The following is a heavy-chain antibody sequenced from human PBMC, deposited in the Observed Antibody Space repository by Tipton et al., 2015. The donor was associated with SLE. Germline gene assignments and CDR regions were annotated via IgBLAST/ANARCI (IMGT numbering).Heavy chain of an antibody. D-gene: IGHD6-6*01. Sequence: TLSLTCAVYGGSFSGYYWSWIRQPPGKGLEWVGEINHSGSTNYNPSIKRRVTITVDTSKNQFSLKLSSVTAADTAVYYCASSISSSSDYWGQGTLVTVSS. CDR2: INHSGST. CDR3: ASSISSSSDY. V-gene: IGHV4-34*01. J-gene: IGHJ4*02. CDR1: GGSFSGYY.